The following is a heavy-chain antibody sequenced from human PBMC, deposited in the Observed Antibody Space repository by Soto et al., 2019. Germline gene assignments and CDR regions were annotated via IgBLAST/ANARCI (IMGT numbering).Heavy chain of an antibody. V-gene: IGHV3-30-3*01. D-gene: IGHD5-18*01. J-gene: IGHJ4*02. CDR3: ARSPYSYGPIDY. Sequence: GGSLRLSCAASRFTFSSYSMHWVRQAPGKGLEWVAVISYDGSNKYYADSVKGRFTISRDNYKNTLYVQMNSLRAEDTAVYYCARSPYSYGPIDYWGQGTLVTSPQ. CDR2: ISYDGSNK. CDR1: RFTFSSYS.